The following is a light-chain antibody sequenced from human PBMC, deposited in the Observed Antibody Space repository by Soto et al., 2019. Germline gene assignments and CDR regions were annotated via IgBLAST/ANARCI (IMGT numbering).Light chain of an antibody. CDR2: EAS. J-gene: IGKJ1*01. CDR1: QSIDNW. CDR3: QHYNSYPWT. Sequence: DIQVSRSPSTLSASAGDRVTITCRASQSIDNWLAWYQQKPGKAPKLLIYEASSLESGVPSRFSGSGSGTEFTLTISSLQPDDFATYYCQHYNSYPWTFGQGTKVDIK. V-gene: IGKV1-5*03.